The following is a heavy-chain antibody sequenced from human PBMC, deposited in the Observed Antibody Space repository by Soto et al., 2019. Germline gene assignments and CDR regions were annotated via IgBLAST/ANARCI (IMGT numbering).Heavy chain of an antibody. V-gene: IGHV3-30*18. J-gene: IGHJ6*02. CDR1: GFTSSNYG. CDR2: ISYDGSNK. CDR3: AKDASYYDFWSGYSGTYYYYYGMDV. D-gene: IGHD3-3*01. Sequence: QVQLVESGGGVVQPGRSLRLSCAASGFTSSNYGMHWVRQAPGKGLEWVAVISYDGSNKYYADSVKGRFTISRDNSKNTLYLQMNSLRAEDTAVYYCAKDASYYDFWSGYSGTYYYYYGMDVWGQGTTVTVSS.